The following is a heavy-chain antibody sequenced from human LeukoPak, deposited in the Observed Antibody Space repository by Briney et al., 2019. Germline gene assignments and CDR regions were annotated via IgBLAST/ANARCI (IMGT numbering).Heavy chain of an antibody. CDR1: GGSFSGYY. V-gene: IGHV4-34*01. J-gene: IGHJ4*02. CDR3: AGNIAARLDY. D-gene: IGHD6-6*01. Sequence: SETLSLTCAVYGGSFSGYYWSWIRQPPGKGLEWIGEIDHSGSTNYNPSLKSRVTISVDTSKNQFSLELSSVTAADTAVYYCAGNIAARLDYWGQGTLVTVSS. CDR2: IDHSGST.